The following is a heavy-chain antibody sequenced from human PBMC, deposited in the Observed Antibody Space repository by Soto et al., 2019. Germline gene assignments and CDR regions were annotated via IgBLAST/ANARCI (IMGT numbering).Heavy chain of an antibody. D-gene: IGHD2-2*01. V-gene: IGHV3-21*01. CDR2: ISSSSSYI. CDR3: ARSDCTSTSCYVVWFDP. Sequence: EVQLVESGGGLVKPGGSLRLSCAASGFSFNNYGMKWVRQAPGKGLEWVSSISSSSSYISYADLVKGRFTISRDNAKNSVYLQMSSLRAEDTAVYYCARSDCTSTSCYVVWFDPWGQGTLVTVAS. J-gene: IGHJ5*02. CDR1: GFSFNNYG.